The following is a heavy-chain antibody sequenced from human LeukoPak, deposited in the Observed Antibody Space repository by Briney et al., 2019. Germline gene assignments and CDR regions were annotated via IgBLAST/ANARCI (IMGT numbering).Heavy chain of an antibody. Sequence: GGSLRLSCAASGFTFSTYAMSWVRQPPGKGLEWVSGISGSGGSTYYADSVKGRFTISRDNSKNTLYLQMNGLRAEDSAVYYCAKERQAWGVGADYFDYWGQGTLVTVSS. CDR2: ISGSGGST. CDR3: AKERQAWGVGADYFDY. CDR1: GFTFSTYA. J-gene: IGHJ4*02. D-gene: IGHD1-26*01. V-gene: IGHV3-23*01.